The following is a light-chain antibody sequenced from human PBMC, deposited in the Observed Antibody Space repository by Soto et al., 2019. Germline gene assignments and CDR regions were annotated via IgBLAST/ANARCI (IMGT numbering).Light chain of an antibody. CDR2: DAS. Sequence: IVLTHSPATLSLSPWERAILSCRASQSVGIYLAWYQQTPGLAPRLVIYDASNRATGIPARLGGSGLGTDFTLPINSLEPEEFAVYYCQQRSKWTGTFGHGTKVDTK. V-gene: IGKV3-11*01. CDR3: QQRSKWTGT. J-gene: IGKJ3*01. CDR1: QSVGIY.